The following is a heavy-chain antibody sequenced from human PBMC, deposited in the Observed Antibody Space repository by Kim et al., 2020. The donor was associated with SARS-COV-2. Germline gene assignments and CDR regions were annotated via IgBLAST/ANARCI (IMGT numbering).Heavy chain of an antibody. CDR3: AKDSIMVRGVISSVDY. CDR1: GFTFSSYG. D-gene: IGHD3-10*01. V-gene: IGHV3-30*18. Sequence: GGSLRLSCAASGFTFSSYGMHWVRQAPGKGLEWVAVISYDGSNKYYADSVKGRFTISRDNSKNTLYLQMNSLRAEDTAVYYCAKDSIMVRGVISSVDYWGQGTLVTVSS. CDR2: ISYDGSNK. J-gene: IGHJ4*02.